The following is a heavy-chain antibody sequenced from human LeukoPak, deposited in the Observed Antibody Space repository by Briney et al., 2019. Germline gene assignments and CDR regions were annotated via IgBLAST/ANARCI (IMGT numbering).Heavy chain of an antibody. Sequence: PGGSLRLSCAASGFTFSSYTMSWVRQAPGKGLEWVSAISGSGGSTYYADSVKGRFTISRDNSKNTLYLQMNSLRAEDTAVYYCASEYCSSTSCFNYWGQGTLVTVSS. CDR3: ASEYCSSTSCFNY. CDR2: ISGSGGST. D-gene: IGHD2-2*01. V-gene: IGHV3-23*01. CDR1: GFTFSSYT. J-gene: IGHJ4*02.